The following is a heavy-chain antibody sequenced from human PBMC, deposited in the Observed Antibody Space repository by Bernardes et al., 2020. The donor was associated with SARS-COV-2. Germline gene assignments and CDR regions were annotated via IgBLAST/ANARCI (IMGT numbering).Heavy chain of an antibody. Sequence: SETLSLTCAVYGGSLSGYHWSWIRQAPGKGLEWIGDINHSGSTSYTPSLKSRVTMSVDASKNQFSLRLSSVTAADTAIYYCARRPDGFDFWGQGTMITVST. CDR1: GGSLSGYH. CDR3: ARRPDGFDF. J-gene: IGHJ3*01. V-gene: IGHV4-34*01. CDR2: INHSGST.